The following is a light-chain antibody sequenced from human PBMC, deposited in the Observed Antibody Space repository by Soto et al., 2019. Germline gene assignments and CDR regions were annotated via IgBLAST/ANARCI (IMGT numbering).Light chain of an antibody. CDR1: SSDVGGFNY. V-gene: IGLV2-14*01. Sequence: QSVLTQPASVSGSPGQSITISCTGTSSDVGGFNYVSWYQQYPGKAPKLIIYEVSNRPSGVSSRFSGSKSGNTASLIISGLQAEDEADYYCSSYTTNNSPHVFGAGTKV. CDR3: SSYTTNNSPHV. CDR2: EVS. J-gene: IGLJ1*01.